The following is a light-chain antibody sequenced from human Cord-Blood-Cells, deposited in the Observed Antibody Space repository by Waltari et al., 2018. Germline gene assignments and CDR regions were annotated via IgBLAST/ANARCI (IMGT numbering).Light chain of an antibody. J-gene: IGLJ2*01. CDR3: SSYTSSSFVV. Sequence: QSALTQPPSVSGSPGQSVTISRTGTSSDVGSYNRVSWYQQPPGTAPKLMIYEVSNRPSGVPDRFSGSKSGNTASLTISGLQAEDEADYYCSSYTSSSFVVFGGGTKLTVL. CDR2: EVS. CDR1: SSDVGSYNR. V-gene: IGLV2-18*02.